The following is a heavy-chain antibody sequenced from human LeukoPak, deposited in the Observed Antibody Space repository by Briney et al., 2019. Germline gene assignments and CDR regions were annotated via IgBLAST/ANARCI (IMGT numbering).Heavy chain of an antibody. CDR2: MNPNNGNT. V-gene: IGHV1-8*01. CDR3: ARPTGRPSNYYSMDV. CDR1: GYTFTGYN. D-gene: IGHD1-26*01. J-gene: IGHJ6*03. Sequence: ASVKVSCKASGYTFTGYNINWGRQAPGQGLEWMGWMNPNNGNTGYAQRFQGRVTMTRDTATSTAYMELSSLKFEDTAVYYCARPTGRPSNYYSMDVWGKGTTVAVSS.